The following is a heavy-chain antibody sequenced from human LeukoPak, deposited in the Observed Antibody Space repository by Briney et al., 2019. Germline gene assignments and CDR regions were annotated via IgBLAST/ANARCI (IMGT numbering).Heavy chain of an antibody. CDR3: ARGMAPDYFDY. Sequence: SETLSLTCTVSGGSISSYYWSWIRQPPGKGLEWIGYIYYSGGTNYNPSLKSRVTISVYTSKNQFSPKLSSVTAADTAVYYCARGMAPDYFDYWGQGTLVTVSS. V-gene: IGHV4-59*01. CDR1: GGSISSYY. CDR2: IYYSGGT. D-gene: IGHD5-24*01. J-gene: IGHJ4*02.